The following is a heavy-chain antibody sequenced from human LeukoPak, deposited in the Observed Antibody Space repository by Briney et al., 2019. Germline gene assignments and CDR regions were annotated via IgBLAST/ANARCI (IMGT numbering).Heavy chain of an antibody. V-gene: IGHV3-49*04. CDR1: GFTFGDYA. Sequence: GGSLRLSCTASGFTFGDYAMSCVRQAPGKGLEWVGFIRSKAYGGTTEYAASVKGRFTISRDDSKSIAYLQMNSLKTEDTAVYYCTREGRYGYFDYWGQGTLVTVSS. J-gene: IGHJ4*02. CDR3: TREGRYGYFDY. CDR2: IRSKAYGGTT. D-gene: IGHD3-16*01.